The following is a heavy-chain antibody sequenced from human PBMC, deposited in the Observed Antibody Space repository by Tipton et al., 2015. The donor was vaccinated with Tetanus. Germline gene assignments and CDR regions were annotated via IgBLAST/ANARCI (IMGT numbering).Heavy chain of an antibody. CDR3: AVRDSSPWGFDP. J-gene: IGHJ5*02. CDR2: VYYSGVT. Sequence: TLSLTCSVSGGSISSYYWSWIRQSPGKGLEWIGYVYYSGVTFSSPSLKSRLSVSVDRSKNEFSLQLRSVTAADTAVYYCAVRDSSPWGFDPWGPGTLVTVTS. CDR1: GGSISSYY. D-gene: IGHD6-6*01. V-gene: IGHV4-59*03.